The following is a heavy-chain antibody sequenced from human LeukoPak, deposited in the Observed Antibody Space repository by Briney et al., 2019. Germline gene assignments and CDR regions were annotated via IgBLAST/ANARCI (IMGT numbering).Heavy chain of an antibody. V-gene: IGHV4-30-4*08. D-gene: IGHD2-2*01. J-gene: IGHJ4*02. CDR3: ARGKYQPLLYTAALDY. CDR1: GGSISSGDYY. Sequence: PSQTLSLTCTVSGGSISSGDYYWRWIRQPPGKGLEWLGYIYYSGSTYYNPSLKSRVTISVDTSKNQFSLKLSSVTAADTAVYYCARGKYQPLLYTAALDYWGQGTLVTVSS. CDR2: IYYSGST.